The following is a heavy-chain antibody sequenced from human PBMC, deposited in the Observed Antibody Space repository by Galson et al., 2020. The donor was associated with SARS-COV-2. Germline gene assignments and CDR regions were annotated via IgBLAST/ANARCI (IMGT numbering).Heavy chain of an antibody. V-gene: IGHV1-24*01. CDR1: GYTLTELS. D-gene: IGHD2-8*02. CDR2: FDPEDGET. J-gene: IGHJ5*02. Sequence: ASVKVSCKVSGYTLTELSMHWVRQAPGKGLEWMGGFDPEDGETIYAQKFQGRVTMTEDTSTDTAYMELSSLRSEDTAVYYGASGPPIGRVGGGWFDPWGQGTLVTVSS. CDR3: ASGPPIGRVGGGWFDP.